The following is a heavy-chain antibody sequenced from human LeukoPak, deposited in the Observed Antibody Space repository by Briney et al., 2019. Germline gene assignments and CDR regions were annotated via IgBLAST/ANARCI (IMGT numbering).Heavy chain of an antibody. D-gene: IGHD3-10*01. CDR1: GGTFSSYA. V-gene: IGHV1-69*01. CDR3: ARATMVRGVGYYGMDV. Sequence: SVKVSCKASGGTFSSYAFSWVRQAPGQGLEWMGGIIPIFGTANFAQKFQGRVTITADESTSTAYMELSSLRSEDTAVYYCARATMVRGVGYYGMDVWGQGTTVTVSS. J-gene: IGHJ6*02. CDR2: IIPIFGTA.